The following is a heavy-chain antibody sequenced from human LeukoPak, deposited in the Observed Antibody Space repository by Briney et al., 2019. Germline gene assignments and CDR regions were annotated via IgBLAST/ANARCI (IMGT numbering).Heavy chain of an antibody. CDR2: ISHDGRTK. CDR3: ARGERYYDSSGFDY. Sequence: QPGGSLRLSCVVSGFNFDNFAMHWVRQPLGKGLEWVAVISHDGRTKYYADSVKGRFTISRDNAKNSLYLQMNSLRAEDTAVYYCARGERYYDSSGFDYWGQGTLVTVSS. CDR1: GFNFDNFA. J-gene: IGHJ4*02. V-gene: IGHV3-30*04. D-gene: IGHD3-22*01.